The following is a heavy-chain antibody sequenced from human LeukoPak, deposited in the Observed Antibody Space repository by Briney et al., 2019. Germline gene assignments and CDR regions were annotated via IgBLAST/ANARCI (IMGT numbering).Heavy chain of an antibody. Sequence: PSQTLSLTCTVSGGSISSGDYYWSWIRQPPGKGLEWIGYIYYSGSTYYNPSLKSRVTISVDTSKNQFSLKLSSVTAADTAVYYCARDQTLMVRGVISSLWGQGTLVTVSS. V-gene: IGHV4-30-4*01. J-gene: IGHJ4*02. CDR3: ARDQTLMVRGVISSL. CDR2: IYYSGST. D-gene: IGHD3-10*01. CDR1: GGSISSGDYY.